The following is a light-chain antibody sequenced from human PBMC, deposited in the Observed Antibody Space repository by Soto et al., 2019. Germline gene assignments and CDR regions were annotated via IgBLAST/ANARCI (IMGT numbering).Light chain of an antibody. V-gene: IGKV3-11*01. CDR2: GAS. CDR3: QQRDKWPRT. J-gene: IGKJ2*01. CDR1: QSVGSY. Sequence: DIVLTQSPATLSLSPGERATLSCRASQSVGSYLAWFQHKPGQAPRLLIYGASNRATDIPGRFSGRGSGTDFTLTISSLESGDSAVYYCQQRDKWPRTFAQGTKLQIK.